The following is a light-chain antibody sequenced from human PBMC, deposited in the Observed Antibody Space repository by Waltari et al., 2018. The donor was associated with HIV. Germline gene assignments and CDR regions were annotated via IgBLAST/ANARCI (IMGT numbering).Light chain of an antibody. CDR1: EDISRS. CDR2: AAS. Sequence: DIQMTQSPSSLSASVGDRVTITCQANEDISRSLSWYQQKPGKAPRLLIYAASSLQSGVPSRFSGSGSGTEFTLTISSLQPEDFADYYCLQYNSYPFTFGGGTKVAIK. V-gene: IGKV1-17*01. CDR3: LQYNSYPFT. J-gene: IGKJ4*01.